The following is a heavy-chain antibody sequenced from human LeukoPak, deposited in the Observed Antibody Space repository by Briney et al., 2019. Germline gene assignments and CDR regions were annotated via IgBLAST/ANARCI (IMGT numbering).Heavy chain of an antibody. CDR3: ARFAAGGSYYYYMDV. CDR1: GFAFSTYD. CDR2: IGSAGDT. J-gene: IGHJ6*03. Sequence: GGSLRLSCAASGFAFSTYDMHWVRQAIGQGLEWVSAIGSAGDTYYPGSVKGRFTISRDNAKNSLYLQMNSLRADDTAVYYCARFAAGGSYYYYMDVWGKGTTVTVSS. D-gene: IGHD6-25*01. V-gene: IGHV3-13*01.